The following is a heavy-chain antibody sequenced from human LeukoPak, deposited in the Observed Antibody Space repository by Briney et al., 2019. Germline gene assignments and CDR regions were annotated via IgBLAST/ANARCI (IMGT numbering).Heavy chain of an antibody. V-gene: IGHV3-53*01. Sequence: QSGGSLRLSCAASGFTVSSNYMSWVRQAPGKGLEWVSVIYSGGSTYYADSVKGRFTISRDNSKNTLYLQMNSLRAEDTAVYYCAREQSDGYNTPRLGGQGTLVTVSS. D-gene: IGHD5-24*01. CDR2: IYSGGST. CDR3: AREQSDGYNTPRL. J-gene: IGHJ4*02. CDR1: GFTVSSNY.